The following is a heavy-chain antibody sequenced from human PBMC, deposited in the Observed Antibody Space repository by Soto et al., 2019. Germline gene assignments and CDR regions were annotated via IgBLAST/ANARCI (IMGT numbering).Heavy chain of an antibody. CDR3: VKDPEPPRNYFYGMAV. J-gene: IGHJ6*02. Sequence: SETLSLTCAVSGGSISSGGYSWSWIRQPPGKGLEWIGYIYHSGSTYYNPSLKSRVTISVDRSKNQFSLRLTSVSAADTATYYCVKDPEPPRNYFYGMAVWGQGITVTVSS. V-gene: IGHV4-30-2*01. CDR2: IYHSGST. CDR1: GGSISSGGYS.